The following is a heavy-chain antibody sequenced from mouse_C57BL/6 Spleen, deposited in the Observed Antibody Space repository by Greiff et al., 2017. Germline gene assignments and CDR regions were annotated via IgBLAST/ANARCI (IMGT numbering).Heavy chain of an antibody. CDR2: IYPGSGST. J-gene: IGHJ4*01. D-gene: IGHD2-5*01. V-gene: IGHV1-55*01. CDR1: TYTFTSYF. CDR3: ARGSNPPMDY. Sequence: QLQQPPPALFPPFASFPISSTSSTYTFTSYFITWVKQRPGQGLEWIGDIYPGSGSTNYNEKFKSKATLTVDTSSSTAYMQLSSLTSEDSAVYYCARGSNPPMDYWGQGTSVTVSS.